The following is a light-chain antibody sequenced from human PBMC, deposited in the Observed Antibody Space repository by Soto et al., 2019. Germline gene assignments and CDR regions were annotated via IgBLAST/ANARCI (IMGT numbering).Light chain of an antibody. Sequence: EVVLTQSPATLSLSPGERATLSCRASENVRTFVDWYQQKPGQAPRLLIHGASNRATGIPARFSGSGSGTDFTLTISNLEPEDFAVYYCQQYKNWPPITFGQGTRLEIK. CDR2: GAS. CDR3: QQYKNWPPIT. J-gene: IGKJ5*01. CDR1: ENVRTF. V-gene: IGKV3-11*01.